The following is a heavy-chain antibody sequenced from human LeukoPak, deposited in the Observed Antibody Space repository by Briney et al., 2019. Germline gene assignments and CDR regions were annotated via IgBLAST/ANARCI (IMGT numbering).Heavy chain of an antibody. V-gene: IGHV3-48*03. CDR2: ISSSGSTI. CDR3: ARDEYSSGWYDNWFDP. D-gene: IGHD6-19*01. CDR1: GFTFSSYE. J-gene: IGHJ5*02. Sequence: GGSLRLSCAASGFTFSSYEMNWVRQAPGKGLEWVSYISSSGSTIYYADSVKGRFTISRDNAKNSLYLQMNSLRAEDTAVYYCARDEYSSGWYDNWFDPWGQGTLVTVSS.